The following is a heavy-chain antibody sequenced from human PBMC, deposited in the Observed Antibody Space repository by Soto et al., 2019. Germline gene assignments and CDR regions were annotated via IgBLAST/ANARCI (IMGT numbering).Heavy chain of an antibody. CDR3: ARLYSSGWYGPGRY. J-gene: IGHJ4*02. V-gene: IGHV3-20*04. CDR2: INWNGGST. D-gene: IGHD6-19*01. CDR1: GFTFDDYG. Sequence: GGSLRLSCAASGFTFDDYGMSWVRQAPGKGLEWVSGINWNGGSTGYADSVKGRFTISRDNAKNSPYLQMNSLRAEDTALYYCARLYSSGWYGPGRYWGQGTLVTVSS.